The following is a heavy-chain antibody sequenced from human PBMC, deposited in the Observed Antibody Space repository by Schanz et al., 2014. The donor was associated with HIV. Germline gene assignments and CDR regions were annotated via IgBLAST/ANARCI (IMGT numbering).Heavy chain of an antibody. J-gene: IGHJ6*02. CDR2: ISPYNGYT. CDR3: ARRESDGALDV. D-gene: IGHD2-21*02. Sequence: QIQLVQSGVEVRKPGASVKVSCKAAGYTFPSYGINWVRQAPGQGLEWMGWISPYNGYTDYAQKLQGRVTLTTDTSTTTAYMDLRSLRSDDTAVYHCARRESDGALDVWGPGTTVIVSS. V-gene: IGHV1-18*01. CDR1: GYTFPSYG.